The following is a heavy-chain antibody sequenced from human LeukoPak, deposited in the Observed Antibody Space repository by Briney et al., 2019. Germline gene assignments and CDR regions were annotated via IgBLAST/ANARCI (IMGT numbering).Heavy chain of an antibody. D-gene: IGHD2-2*02. CDR3: ARDRYCSSTSCYRGYFDY. CDR2: IKQDGSEK. CDR1: GFTFSSYW. J-gene: IGHJ4*02. V-gene: IGHV3-7*01. Sequence: GGSLRLSCAASGFTFSSYWMSWVRRAPGKGLEWVANIKQDGSEKYYADSVKGRFTISRDNAKNSLYPQMNSLRAEDTAVYYCARDRYCSSTSCYRGYFDYWGQGTLVTVSS.